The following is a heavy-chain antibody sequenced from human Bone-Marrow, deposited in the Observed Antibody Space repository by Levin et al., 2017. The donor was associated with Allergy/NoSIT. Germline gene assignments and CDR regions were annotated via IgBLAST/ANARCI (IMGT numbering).Heavy chain of an antibody. CDR2: IWSDGTSK. J-gene: IGHJ4*02. CDR3: ARGDDLLLFDY. V-gene: IGHV3-33*01. Sequence: LSLTCAASGFFFGAYGMHWVRQARGRGLECVASIWSDGTSKRYADSVKGRFAISRDNSRNTLYLQMDSLRAEDTGVYYCARGDDLLLFDYWGQGILVTVSS. CDR1: GFFFGAYG. D-gene: IGHD2-21*01.